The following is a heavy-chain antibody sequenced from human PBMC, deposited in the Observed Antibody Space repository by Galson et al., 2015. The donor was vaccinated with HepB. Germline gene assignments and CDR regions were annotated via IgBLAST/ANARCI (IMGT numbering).Heavy chain of an antibody. CDR2: ISAHSGNT. J-gene: IGHJ6*02. Sequence: SVKVSCKAAGYTFSSYGITWVRQAPGQGLQWMGRISAHSGNTNYAQELQGRVTMTTDTSTSTAYMELRSPRSDDTAVYYCARAVAAGDYYYGMDVWGQGTTVTVSS. CDR3: ARAVAAGDYYYGMDV. CDR1: GYTFSSYG. V-gene: IGHV1-18*04. D-gene: IGHD6-13*01.